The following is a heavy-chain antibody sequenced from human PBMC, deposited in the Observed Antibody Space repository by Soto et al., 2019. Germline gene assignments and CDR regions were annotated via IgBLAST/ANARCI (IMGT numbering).Heavy chain of an antibody. V-gene: IGHV3-7*01. CDR1: VLTFSSYW. CDR2: INQDGSEK. D-gene: IGHD2-15*01. CDR3: ARRTPDAFDI. Sequence: WGFLLLSWAASVLTFSSYWMSKVRQAPGKGLEWVANINQDGSEKYYVDSVKGRFTISRDNAKNSLYLQMNSLRAEDTAVYYCARRTPDAFDIWGQGTMVTGSS. J-gene: IGHJ3*02.